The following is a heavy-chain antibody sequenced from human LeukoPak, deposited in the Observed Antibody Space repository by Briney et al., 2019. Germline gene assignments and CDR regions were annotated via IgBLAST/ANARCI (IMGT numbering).Heavy chain of an antibody. D-gene: IGHD6-6*01. Sequence: QPGRSLRLSCAASGFTFSSYGMHWVRQAPGKGLEWVAVVWYDGSNKYYADSVKGRFTISRDNSKNTLYLQMNSPRAEDTAVYYCARDSDIAALGLVGYGYFDYWGQGTLVTVSS. CDR1: GFTFSSYG. CDR2: VWYDGSNK. CDR3: ARDSDIAALGLVGYGYFDY. J-gene: IGHJ4*02. V-gene: IGHV3-33*01.